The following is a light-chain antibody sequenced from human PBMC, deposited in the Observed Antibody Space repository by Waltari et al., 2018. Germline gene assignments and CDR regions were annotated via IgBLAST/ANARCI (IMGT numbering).Light chain of an antibody. CDR1: QYVGRW. CDR3: QQANSFPYT. Sequence: DIQMTQSPSSVSASVGDRITITCRASQYVGRWLAWYQQKPGKAPQLLIFAASNLHTGVPSRFSGSGHGTDFTLSISSLQPEDFATYFCQQANSFPYTFGLGTKLE. V-gene: IGKV1-12*01. CDR2: AAS. J-gene: IGKJ2*01.